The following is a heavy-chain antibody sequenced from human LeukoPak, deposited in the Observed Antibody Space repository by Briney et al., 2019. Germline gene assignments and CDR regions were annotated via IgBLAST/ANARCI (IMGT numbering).Heavy chain of an antibody. CDR2: FDPEDGET. Sequence: ASVKVSCKVSGYTLTELSMHWVRQAPGKGLEWMGGFDPEDGETIYAQKFQGRVTMTEDTSTDIAYMELSSLRSEDTAVYYCATSGPSPTAGTRYFQHWGQGTLVTVSS. CDR3: ATSGPSPTAGTRYFQH. CDR1: GYTLTELS. J-gene: IGHJ1*01. D-gene: IGHD6-13*01. V-gene: IGHV1-24*01.